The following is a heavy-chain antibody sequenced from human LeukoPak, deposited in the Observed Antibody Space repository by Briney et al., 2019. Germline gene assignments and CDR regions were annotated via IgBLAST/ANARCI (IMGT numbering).Heavy chain of an antibody. CDR2: IYYSGST. D-gene: IGHD5-18*01. Sequence: KPSETLSLTCTVSGGSISSSSYYWGWIRQPPGKGLEWIGSIYYSGSTYYNPSLKSRVTISVDTSKNQFSLKLSSVTAADTAVYYCARGGGYSYGSYYFDYWGQGTLVTVSS. CDR3: ARGGGYSYGSYYFDY. J-gene: IGHJ4*02. CDR1: GGSISSSSYY. V-gene: IGHV4-39*07.